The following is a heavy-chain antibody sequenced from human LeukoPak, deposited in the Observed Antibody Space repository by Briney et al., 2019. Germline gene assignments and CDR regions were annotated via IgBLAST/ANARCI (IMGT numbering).Heavy chain of an antibody. D-gene: IGHD2-2*01. CDR2: VNGDGTST. J-gene: IGHJ4*02. V-gene: IGHV3-74*01. Sequence: GGSLRLSCATSAFTFISYLMDWVRQVPGEGLVWVSRVNGDGTSTSYADSVQGRFTISIDNAKNTLYLYMNSLRGDDTDIDFCVRSCNSGSCYGYKDYWGQRTLVTVSS. CDR3: VRSCNSGSCYGYKDY. CDR1: AFTFISYL.